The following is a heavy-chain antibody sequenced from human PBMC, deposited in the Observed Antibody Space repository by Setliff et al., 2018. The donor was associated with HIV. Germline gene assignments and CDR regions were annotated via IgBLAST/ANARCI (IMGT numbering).Heavy chain of an antibody. CDR2: IYYSGST. Sequence: SETLSLTCTVSGGSISSHYWSWNRQHPGKGLEWIGSIYYSGSTNYNTSLKSRVTISVDTSKNQFSLNLSSVTAADTAVYYCARRRYSSSGKYFDYWGQGTLVTVSS. CDR1: GGSISSHY. CDR3: ARRRYSSSGKYFDY. V-gene: IGHV4-59*11. J-gene: IGHJ4*02. D-gene: IGHD6-13*01.